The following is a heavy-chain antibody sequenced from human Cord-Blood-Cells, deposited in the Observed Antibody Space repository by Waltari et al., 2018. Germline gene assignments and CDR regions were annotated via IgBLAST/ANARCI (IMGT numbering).Heavy chain of an antibody. CDR1: GYTFTSYG. V-gene: IGHV1-18*01. CDR3: ARSCSSTSCPLSDYYYGMDV. CDR2: ISAYNGNT. Sequence: QVQLVQSGAEVKKPGASVKVSCKASGYTFTSYGISWVRQAPGQGLEWMGWISAYNGNTNYAQKLQGRVTMTTDTSTSTAYMELRSLRSDDTAVYYCARSCSSTSCPLSDYYYGMDVWGQGTTVTVSS. J-gene: IGHJ6*02. D-gene: IGHD2-2*01.